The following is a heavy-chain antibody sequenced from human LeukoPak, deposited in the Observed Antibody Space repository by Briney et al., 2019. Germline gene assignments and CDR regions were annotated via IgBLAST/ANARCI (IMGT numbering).Heavy chain of an antibody. CDR2: IYSSGST. Sequence: PSETLSLTCTVSGGSISSGSYYWNWIRQPAGKGLEWIGRIYSSGSTNYNPSLKSRVTMSVDTSKNQFSLKLSSVTAADTAVYYCARDLAYDSSGYFDYWGQGTLVTVSS. V-gene: IGHV4-61*02. D-gene: IGHD3-22*01. J-gene: IGHJ4*02. CDR1: GGSISSGSYY. CDR3: ARDLAYDSSGYFDY.